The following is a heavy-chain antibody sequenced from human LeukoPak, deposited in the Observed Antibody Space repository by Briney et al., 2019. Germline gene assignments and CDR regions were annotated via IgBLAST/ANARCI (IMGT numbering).Heavy chain of an antibody. CDR1: GFTFSSYW. D-gene: IGHD1-26*01. CDR2: ISSSSSYI. V-gene: IGHV3-21*01. J-gene: IGHJ5*02. CDR3: ARVTQDRSYGDNWFDP. Sequence: PGGSLRLSCAASGFTFSSYWMHWVRQAPGKGLEWVSSISSSSSYIYYADSVKGRFTISRDNAKNSLYLQMNSLRAEDTAVYYCARVTQDRSYGDNWFDPWGQGTLVTVSS.